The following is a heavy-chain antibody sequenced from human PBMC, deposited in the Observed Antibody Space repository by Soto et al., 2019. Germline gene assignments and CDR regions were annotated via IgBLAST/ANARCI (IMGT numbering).Heavy chain of an antibody. D-gene: IGHD5-12*01. CDR3: AKDGVDIVATTQDYYYYYYMDV. V-gene: IGHV3-30*18. CDR1: GFTFSSYG. CDR2: ISYDGSNK. Sequence: GGSLRLSCAASGFTFSSYGMHWVRQAPGKGLEWVAVISYDGSNKYYADSVKGRFTISRDNSKNTLYLQMNSLRAEDTAVYYCAKDGVDIVATTQDYYYYYYMDVWGKGTTVTVSS. J-gene: IGHJ6*03.